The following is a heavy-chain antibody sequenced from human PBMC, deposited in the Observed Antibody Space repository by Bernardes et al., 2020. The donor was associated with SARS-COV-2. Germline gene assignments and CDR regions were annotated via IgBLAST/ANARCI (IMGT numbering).Heavy chain of an antibody. V-gene: IGHV4-59*01. Sequence: SETLSLTCTVSGGSISSDNWGWSRQSPGKGLEWIGHIYNSGNTNYNPSLESRVTISKDTPKNQFSLELSSVTAADTAVYFCARWYDSSVYSWLDPWGQGTLVTVSS. CDR3: ARWYDSSVYSWLDP. CDR1: GGSISSDN. CDR2: IYNSGNT. J-gene: IGHJ5*02. D-gene: IGHD3-22*01.